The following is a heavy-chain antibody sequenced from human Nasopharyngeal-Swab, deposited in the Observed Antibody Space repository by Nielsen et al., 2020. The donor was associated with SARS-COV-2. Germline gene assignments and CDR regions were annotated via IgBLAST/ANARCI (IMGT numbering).Heavy chain of an antibody. D-gene: IGHD3-3*01. CDR3: ARDGLDYDFWSAYFMDV. CDR1: GFTFNNYN. CDR2: ISSSSSYI. V-gene: IGHV3-21*01. Sequence: GGSLRLSCAVSGFTFNNYNFNWVRQAPGKGLEWVSSISSSSSYIYYADSVKGRFTISRDNAKNSLCLQMNSLRAEDTAVYYCARDGLDYDFWSAYFMDVWGQGTTVTVSS. J-gene: IGHJ6*02.